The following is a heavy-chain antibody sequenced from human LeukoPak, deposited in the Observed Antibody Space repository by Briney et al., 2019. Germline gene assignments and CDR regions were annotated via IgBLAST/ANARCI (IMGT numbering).Heavy chain of an antibody. J-gene: IGHJ6*03. V-gene: IGHV3-21*01. CDR2: IRSSSRYI. Sequence: GGSLRLSCAASGFTFSSYNMDWLRQAPGKGLEWVSSIRSSSRYIYYADSVKGRFTISRDNAKNSLYLKMNSLRAEDTAVYYCARDLRPIVVVPAAILSDYYYYMDVWGKGTTVTVSS. D-gene: IGHD2-2*01. CDR1: GFTFSSYN. CDR3: ARDLRPIVVVPAAILSDYYYYMDV.